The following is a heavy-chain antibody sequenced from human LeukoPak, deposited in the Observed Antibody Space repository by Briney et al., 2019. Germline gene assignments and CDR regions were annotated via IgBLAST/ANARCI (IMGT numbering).Heavy chain of an antibody. Sequence: SSETLSLTCTVSGYSISSGYFWGWTRQPPGKGLEWTGSLYHSGSTYYNPSLKSRVTISVDTSKNQFSLKLSSVTAADTAVYYCARDPHYYGSGGYKAAWGQGTLVAVSS. D-gene: IGHD3-10*01. CDR1: GYSISSGYF. CDR2: LYHSGST. CDR3: ARDPHYYGSGGYKAA. V-gene: IGHV4-38-2*02. J-gene: IGHJ5*02.